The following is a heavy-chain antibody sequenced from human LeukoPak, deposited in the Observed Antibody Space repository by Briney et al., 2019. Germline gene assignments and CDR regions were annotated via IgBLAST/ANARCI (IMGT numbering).Heavy chain of an antibody. CDR2: IYHSGST. CDR1: GYSISSGYY. D-gene: IGHD1-26*01. Sequence: SETLSLTCTVSGYSISSGYYWGWIRQPPGKGLEWIGSIYHSGSTYYNPSLKSRVTISIDTSKNQFSLTLSSVTAADTAVYYCARADGSYLDYWGQGTLVTVSS. J-gene: IGHJ4*02. V-gene: IGHV4-38-2*02. CDR3: ARADGSYLDY.